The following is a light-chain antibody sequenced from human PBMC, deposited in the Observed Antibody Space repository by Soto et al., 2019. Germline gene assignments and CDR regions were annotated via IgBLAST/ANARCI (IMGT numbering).Light chain of an antibody. CDR3: TSYVGDNNYL. CDR1: SGYVGTYSL. J-gene: IGLJ1*01. Sequence: QSVLAQPASVSGSPGQSITISCTGASGYVGTYSLVSWYQQHPGKAPKVVIYEVSKRPSGVPDRFSGSKTGNTASLTVSGLQADDEADYYCTSYVGDNNYLFGTGTKVTVL. CDR2: EVS. V-gene: IGLV2-23*02.